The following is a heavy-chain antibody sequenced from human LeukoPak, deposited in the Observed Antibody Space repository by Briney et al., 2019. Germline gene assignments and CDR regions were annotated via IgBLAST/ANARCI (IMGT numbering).Heavy chain of an antibody. CDR3: ARAGFYYDSSGYDY. J-gene: IGHJ4*02. CDR1: GFTFSNYG. V-gene: IGHV3-30*03. Sequence: GGSLRLSCAASGFTFSNYGMHWVRQAPGKGLEWVAVISYDGSNKYHADSVKGRFTISRDNSKNTLYLQMNSLRAEDTAVYYCARAGFYYDSSGYDYWGQGTLVTVSS. CDR2: ISYDGSNK. D-gene: IGHD3-22*01.